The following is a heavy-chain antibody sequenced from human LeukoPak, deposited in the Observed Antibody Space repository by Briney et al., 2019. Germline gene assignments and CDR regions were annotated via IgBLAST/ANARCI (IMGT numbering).Heavy chain of an antibody. CDR2: ISGSGGST. Sequence: PGGSLRLSCAASGFTFSSYAMSWVRQAPGKGLEWVSAISGSGGSTYYADSVKGRFTISRDNSKNTLYLQMNSLRAEDTAVYYCAYGEYSGSYSEYFQHWGQGTLVTVSS. CDR1: GFTFSSYA. J-gene: IGHJ1*01. CDR3: AYGEYSGSYSEYFQH. D-gene: IGHD1-26*01. V-gene: IGHV3-23*01.